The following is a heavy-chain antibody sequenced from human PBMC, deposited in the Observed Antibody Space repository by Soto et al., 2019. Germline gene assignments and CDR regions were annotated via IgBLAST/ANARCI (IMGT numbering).Heavy chain of an antibody. CDR2: ISWNSGSI. CDR3: AKGGSSHPHSYFDY. Sequence: EVQLVESGGGLVQPGRSLRLSCAASGFTFDDYAMHWVRQAPGKGLEWVSGISWNSGSIGYADSVKGRFTISRDNAKNSLYLQMNSLRAEDTALYYCAKGGSSHPHSYFDYWGQGTLVTVSS. D-gene: IGHD1-26*01. V-gene: IGHV3-9*01. CDR1: GFTFDDYA. J-gene: IGHJ4*02.